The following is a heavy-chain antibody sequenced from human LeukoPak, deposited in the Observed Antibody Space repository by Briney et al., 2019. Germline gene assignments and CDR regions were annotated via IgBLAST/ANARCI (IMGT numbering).Heavy chain of an antibody. CDR1: GGTFSSYA. CDR3: ARDRGDYYGSGKPLGYFDY. CDR2: IIPIFGTA. V-gene: IGHV1-69*05. D-gene: IGHD3-10*01. Sequence: ASVKVSCEASGGTFSSYAISWVRQAPGQGLEWMGGIIPIFGTANYAQKFQGRVTITTDESTSTAYMELSSLRSEDTAVYYCARDRGDYYGSGKPLGYFDYWGQGTLVTVSS. J-gene: IGHJ4*02.